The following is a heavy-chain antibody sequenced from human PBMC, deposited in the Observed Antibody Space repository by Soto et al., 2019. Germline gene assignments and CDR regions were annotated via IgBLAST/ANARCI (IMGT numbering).Heavy chain of an antibody. D-gene: IGHD5-18*01. CDR3: AREQGSNDRKYSYGPANF. J-gene: IGHJ4*02. CDR1: GFTFSSYA. CDR2: ISYDGSNK. Sequence: QVQLVESGGGVVQPGRSLRLSCAASGFTFSSYAMHWVRQAPGKGLEWVALISYDGSNKYYADSVKGRFPISRDNSKNTRYLHMNSLKTENTAVYYCAREQGSNDRKYSYGPANFWGQGTLVTVSS. V-gene: IGHV3-30-3*01.